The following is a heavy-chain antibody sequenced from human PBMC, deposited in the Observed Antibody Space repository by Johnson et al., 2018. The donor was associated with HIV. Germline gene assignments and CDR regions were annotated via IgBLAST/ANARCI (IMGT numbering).Heavy chain of an antibody. V-gene: IGHV3-66*01. J-gene: IGHJ3*02. CDR2: IYSGGST. CDR3: ARDASYYGSANDAFDI. D-gene: IGHD3-10*01. Sequence: VQLVESGGGLVQPGGSLRLSCAASGFTFSNVWMHWVRQAPGKGLEWMAVIYSGGSTYYADSVKGRFTISRDDSKNTLYLQMNSLRAEDTAVYYCARDASYYGSANDAFDIWCQGTMVTGSS. CDR1: GFTFSNVW.